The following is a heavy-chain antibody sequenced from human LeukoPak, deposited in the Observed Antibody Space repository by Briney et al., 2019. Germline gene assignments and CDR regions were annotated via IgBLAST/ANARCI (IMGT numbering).Heavy chain of an antibody. CDR3: ARDYDSSGYYLNYFDY. J-gene: IGHJ4*02. V-gene: IGHV1-2*02. Sequence: ASVKVSCKASGYTFTGYYMHWVRQAPGQGLEWMGWTNPNSGGTNYAQKFQGRVTMTRDTSISTAYMELSRLRSDDTAVYYCARDYDSSGYYLNYFDYWGQGTLVTVSS. D-gene: IGHD3-22*01. CDR2: TNPNSGGT. CDR1: GYTFTGYY.